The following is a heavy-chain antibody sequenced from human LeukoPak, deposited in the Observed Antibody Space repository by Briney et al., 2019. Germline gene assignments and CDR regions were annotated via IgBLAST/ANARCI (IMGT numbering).Heavy chain of an antibody. V-gene: IGHV3-23*01. J-gene: IGHJ4*02. CDR3: AHPSSGWTSFDY. D-gene: IGHD6-19*01. Sequence: PGGSLRLSCAASGFTFRSYAMNWVRQAPGKGLEWVSGISSSGGTTYYADSVGGRFTISRDNSKNTVYLQTRSLRAEDTAVYYCAHPSSGWTSFDYWGQGTLVTVSS. CDR1: GFTFRSYA. CDR2: ISSSGGTT.